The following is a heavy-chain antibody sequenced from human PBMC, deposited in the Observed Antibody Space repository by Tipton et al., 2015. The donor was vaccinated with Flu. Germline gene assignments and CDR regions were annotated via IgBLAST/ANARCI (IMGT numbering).Heavy chain of an antibody. CDR2: IYRTGAT. CDR3: ATKALDSQNRGYVFHY. CDR1: GASITDDHW. J-gene: IGHJ4*02. D-gene: IGHD3-22*01. V-gene: IGHV4-4*02. Sequence: TLSLTCEVSGASITDDHWWSWLRQPTGKTLEWIGGIYRTGATNFSPSFRSRLSMSIDTSKNYFSLNLTSATAADTAVYYCATKALDSQNRGYVFHYWGQGALVTISS.